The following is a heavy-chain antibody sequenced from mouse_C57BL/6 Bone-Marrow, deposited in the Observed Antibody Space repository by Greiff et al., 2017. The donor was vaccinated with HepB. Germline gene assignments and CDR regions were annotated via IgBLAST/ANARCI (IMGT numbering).Heavy chain of an antibody. CDR3: ARDELGGYFDV. CDR1: GYSITSGYY. V-gene: IGHV3-6*01. D-gene: IGHD4-1*01. CDR2: ISYDGSN. Sequence: EVKLMESGPGLVKPSQSLSLTCSVTGYSITSGYYWNWIRQFPGNKLEWMGYISYDGSNNYNPSLKNRISITRDTSKNQFFLKLNSVTTEDTATYYCARDELGGYFDVWGTGTTVTVSS. J-gene: IGHJ1*03.